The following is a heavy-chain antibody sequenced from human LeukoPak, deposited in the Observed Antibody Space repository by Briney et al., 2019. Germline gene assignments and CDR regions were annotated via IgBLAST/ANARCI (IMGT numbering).Heavy chain of an antibody. CDR3: ARVNSSGWFDWFDP. V-gene: IGHV4-4*07. D-gene: IGHD6-19*01. CDR2: IYTSGST. CDR1: GGSISSYY. Sequence: SETLSLTCAVSGGSISSYYRSWIRQPAGKGLEWIGRIYTSGSTNYNPPLKSRVTMSVDTSKNQFSLKLSTVTAADTAVYYCARVNSSGWFDWFDPWGQGTLVTVAS. J-gene: IGHJ5*02.